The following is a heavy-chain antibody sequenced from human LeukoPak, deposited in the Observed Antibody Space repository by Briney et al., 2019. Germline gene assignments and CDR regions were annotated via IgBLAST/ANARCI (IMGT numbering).Heavy chain of an antibody. CDR3: ARDSKSAGDYRFYYYGMDV. Sequence: ASVKVSCKASGYTFTGYYMHWARQAPGQGLEWMGWINPNSGGTNYAQKSQGRVTMTRDTSISTAYMELSRLRSDDTAVYYCARDSKSAGDYRFYYYGMDVWGQGTTVTVSS. CDR2: INPNSGGT. V-gene: IGHV1-2*02. J-gene: IGHJ6*02. D-gene: IGHD4-17*01. CDR1: GYTFTGYY.